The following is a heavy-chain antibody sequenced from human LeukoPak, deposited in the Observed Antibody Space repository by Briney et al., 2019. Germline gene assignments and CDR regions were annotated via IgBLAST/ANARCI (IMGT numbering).Heavy chain of an antibody. J-gene: IGHJ4*02. D-gene: IGHD7-27*01. V-gene: IGHV3-30*03. CDR1: GFTFSSYG. CDR2: ISYDGSNK. Sequence: GRSLRLSCAASGFTFSSYGMHWVRQAPGKGLEWVAVISYDGSNKYYADSVKGRFTISRDNSKNTLYLQMNSLRAEDTAVYYCETQVTGYPHVDYWGQGTLVTVSS. CDR3: ETQVTGYPHVDY.